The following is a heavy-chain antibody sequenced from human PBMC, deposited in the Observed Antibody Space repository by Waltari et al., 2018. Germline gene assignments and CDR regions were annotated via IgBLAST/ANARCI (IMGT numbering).Heavy chain of an antibody. Sequence: QVQLQESGPGLVKPSETLSRTCIVSGDTITSYYWNWIRQPPGKGLEWIGYLYNSGSTNYNPSLKIRYTISVDTSKNPFSLKLTSVTAADTSVYYCARAPGIASLYGAFDVWGQGTMFSVSS. CDR2: LYNSGST. CDR3: ARAPGIASLYGAFDV. D-gene: IGHD2-21*01. V-gene: IGHV4-59*01. CDR1: GDTITSYY. J-gene: IGHJ3*01.